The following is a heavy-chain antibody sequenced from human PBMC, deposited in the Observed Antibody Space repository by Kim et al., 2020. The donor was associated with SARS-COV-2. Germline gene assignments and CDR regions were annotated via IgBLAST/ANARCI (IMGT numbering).Heavy chain of an antibody. V-gene: IGHV3-23*01. D-gene: IGHD2-15*01. Sequence: TFSANPGTGRLTISRDKSKNTLYLHMNSLRADDTAVYYCARWATPRYFDYWGQGILVTV. CDR2: T. CDR3: ARWATPRYFDY. J-gene: IGHJ4*02.